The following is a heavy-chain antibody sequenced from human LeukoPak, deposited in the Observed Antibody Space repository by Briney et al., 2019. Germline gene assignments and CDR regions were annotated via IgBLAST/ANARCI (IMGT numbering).Heavy chain of an antibody. Sequence: GGSLRLPCAASGFTFSSYAMHWVRQAPGKGLEWVAVISYDGSNKYYADSVKGRFTISRDNAKNSLYLQMSSLRAEDTAVYYCAKRPVAGSKSPEYFQHWGQGTLVTVSS. J-gene: IGHJ1*01. CDR2: ISYDGSNK. CDR1: GFTFSSYA. V-gene: IGHV3-30-3*02. D-gene: IGHD6-19*01. CDR3: AKRPVAGSKSPEYFQH.